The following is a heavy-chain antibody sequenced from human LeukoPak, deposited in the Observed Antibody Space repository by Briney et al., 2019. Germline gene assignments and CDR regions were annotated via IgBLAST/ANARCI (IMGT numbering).Heavy chain of an antibody. CDR2: NIPIFGTA. D-gene: IGHD6-19*01. CDR3: AAPSSGGWWGFDY. CDR1: GGTFSSYA. Sequence: SVKVSYKASGGTFSSYAISWVRQAPGQGREWMGGNIPIFGTANYAQKFQGRVTITTDESTSTAYMELSSLRSEDTAVYYCAAPSSGGWWGFDYWGQGTLVTVSS. J-gene: IGHJ4*02. V-gene: IGHV1-69*05.